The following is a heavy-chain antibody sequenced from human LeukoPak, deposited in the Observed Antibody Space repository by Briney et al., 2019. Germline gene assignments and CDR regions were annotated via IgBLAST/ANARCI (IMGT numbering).Heavy chain of an antibody. D-gene: IGHD6-19*01. CDR2: IYTRGST. Sequence: LSLTCTVSGGSISSGSYYWSWIRQPAGKGLEWIGRIYTRGSTNYNPSLKSRVTISVDTSKNEFALKLSSVTAADTAVYYCARETSPYSSCYPYWGQGTLVTVFS. V-gene: IGHV4-61*02. CDR3: ARETSPYSSCYPY. CDR1: GGSISSGSYY. J-gene: IGHJ4*02.